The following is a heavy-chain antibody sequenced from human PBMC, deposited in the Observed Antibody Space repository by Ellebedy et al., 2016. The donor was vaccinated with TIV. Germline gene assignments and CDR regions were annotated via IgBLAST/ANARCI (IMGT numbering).Heavy chain of an antibody. CDR3: ARRGSYGIYY. CDR2: INHSGSS. CDR1: GGTFSDYY. J-gene: IGHJ4*02. V-gene: IGHV4-34*01. Sequence: SETLSLTXAVYGGTFSDYYWSWIRQPPGKGLEWIGEINHSGSSNYNPSLKSRVTISVDTSKNQFSLKLRSVTAADTAVYYCARRGSYGIYYWGQGTLVTVSS. D-gene: IGHD1-26*01.